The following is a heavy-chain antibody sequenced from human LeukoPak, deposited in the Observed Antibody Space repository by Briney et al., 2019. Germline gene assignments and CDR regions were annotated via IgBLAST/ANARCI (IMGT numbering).Heavy chain of an antibody. Sequence: PGGSLRLSCAASGFTFSSYRMHWVRQAPGKGLEWVAFIRYDGSNKYYADSVKGRFTISRDNSKNTLYLQMNSLRAEDTAVYYCAKDPAMVKYYFDYWGQGTLVTVPS. J-gene: IGHJ4*02. V-gene: IGHV3-30*02. CDR1: GFTFSSYR. CDR2: IRYDGSNK. D-gene: IGHD5-18*01. CDR3: AKDPAMVKYYFDY.